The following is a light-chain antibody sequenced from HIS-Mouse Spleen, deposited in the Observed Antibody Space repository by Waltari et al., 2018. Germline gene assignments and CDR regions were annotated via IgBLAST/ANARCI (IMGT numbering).Light chain of an antibody. J-gene: IGKJ1*01. Sequence: DIQMTQSPSSLSASVGDRVPITCRASQSISSYLNWYQQNPGKAPKLLNYAASSLQSGVPSRCSGSGSGTDFTLTISSLQPEDFATYYCQQSYSTPRTVGQGTKVEIK. V-gene: IGKV1-39*01. CDR1: QSISSY. CDR2: AAS. CDR3: QQSYSTPRT.